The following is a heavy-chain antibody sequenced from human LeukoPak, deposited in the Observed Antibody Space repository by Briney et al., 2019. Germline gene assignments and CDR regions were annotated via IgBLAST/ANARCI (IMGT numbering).Heavy chain of an antibody. CDR1: GYTFTSYG. V-gene: IGHV1-18*01. J-gene: IGHJ4*02. CDR3: ARDRWPYKGSGSYQGYFDY. CDR2: ISAYNGNT. Sequence: ASVKVSCKASGYTFTSYGISWVRQAPGQGLEWMGWISAYNGNTNYAQKLQGRVTMTTDTSTSIAYMELRSLRSDDTAGYYCARDRWPYKGSGSYQGYFDYWGQGTWSPSPQ. D-gene: IGHD3-10*01.